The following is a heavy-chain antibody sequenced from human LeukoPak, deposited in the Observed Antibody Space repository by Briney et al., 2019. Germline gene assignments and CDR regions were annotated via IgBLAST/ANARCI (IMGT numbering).Heavy chain of an antibody. CDR3: ASQGGVGAAGTFDY. Sequence: ASVKVSCKASGYTFTDYYIHWVRQAPGQRLEWMGWINHNSGGTNYAQKFQGRVTMTRDTSISTAYMELSRLRSDDTAVYYCASQGGVGAAGTFDYWGQGTLVTVSS. CDR1: GYTFTDYY. D-gene: IGHD1-26*01. J-gene: IGHJ4*02. CDR2: INHNSGGT. V-gene: IGHV1-2*02.